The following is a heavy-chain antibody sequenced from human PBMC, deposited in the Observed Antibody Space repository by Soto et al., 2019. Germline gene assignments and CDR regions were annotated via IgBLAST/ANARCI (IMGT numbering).Heavy chain of an antibody. CDR1: GGSISSYY. J-gene: IGHJ3*02. CDR2: IYYSGST. V-gene: IGHV4-59*01. CDR3: ARQYGDYVRGAFDI. Sequence: QVQLQESGPGLVKPSETLSLTCTVSGGSISSYYWSWIRQPPGKGLEWIGSIYYSGSTNYNPSLKSRVTLSVDTSKNQFSLKLSSVTAADTAVYYCARQYGDYVRGAFDIWGQGTMVTVSS. D-gene: IGHD4-17*01.